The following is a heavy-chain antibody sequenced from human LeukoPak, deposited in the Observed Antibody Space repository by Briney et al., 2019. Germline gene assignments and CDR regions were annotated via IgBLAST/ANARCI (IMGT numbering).Heavy chain of an antibody. J-gene: IGHJ4*02. V-gene: IGHV4-39*07. CDR3: ARGEFGAWIQPYFDY. CDR2: IYYSRSI. Sequence: SETLSLTCTVSGGSISSSSYYWGWIRQPPGKGLEWIGSIYYSRSIYYNPSLKSRVTISVDTSKNQFSLKLSSVTAADTAVYYCARGEFGAWIQPYFDYWGQGTLVTVSS. CDR1: GGSISSSSYY. D-gene: IGHD5-18*01.